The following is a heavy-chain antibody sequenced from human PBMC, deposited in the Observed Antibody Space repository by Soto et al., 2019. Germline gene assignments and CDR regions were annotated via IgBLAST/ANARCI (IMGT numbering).Heavy chain of an antibody. D-gene: IGHD2-8*02. CDR2: FSLSGTT. J-gene: IGHJ4*02. V-gene: IGHV4-4*07. CDR1: GASITSSSY. Sequence: QVQLQESGPGLMKPSETLSLTCTVSGASITSSSYWSWLRQPAGKGLEWIGRFSLSGTTNYNPSLRSRVTMSADVSKNQFSLRLTSVTAADTALYYCARGMTPPGAPAWYYFDSWGQGTLVTVSS. CDR3: ARGMTPPGAPAWYYFDS.